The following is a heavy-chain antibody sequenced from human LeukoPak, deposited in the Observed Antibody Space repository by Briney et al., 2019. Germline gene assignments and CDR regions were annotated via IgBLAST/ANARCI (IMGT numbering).Heavy chain of an antibody. CDR1: GYTFSGYY. J-gene: IGHJ6*02. V-gene: IGHV1-2*06. CDR3: ARDDMGGYSGYDLAPDNYYYYGMDV. D-gene: IGHD5-12*01. Sequence: PWASVKVSCKASGYTFSGYYMHWVRQAPGQGLEWMGRINPNSGGTNYSQKFQGRVTMSRDTSIKTAYMELSRLRSDDTAMYYCARDDMGGYSGYDLAPDNYYYYGMDVWGQGTTVTVSS. CDR2: INPNSGGT.